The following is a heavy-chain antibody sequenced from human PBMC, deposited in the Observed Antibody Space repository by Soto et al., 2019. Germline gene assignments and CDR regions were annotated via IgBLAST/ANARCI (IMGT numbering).Heavy chain of an antibody. V-gene: IGHV1-46*01. CDR3: ARETGAARGDY. Sequence: QVQLVQSGAEVKKPGASVKVSCKASGYTFTSYYMHWVRQAPGQGLEWMGIINPSGGSTSYAQKFQGRVTMTRDTTTSTVYMELSSLRSEDTAVYYCARETGAARGDYWGQGTLVTVSS. CDR2: INPSGGST. D-gene: IGHD6-6*01. J-gene: IGHJ4*02. CDR1: GYTFTSYY.